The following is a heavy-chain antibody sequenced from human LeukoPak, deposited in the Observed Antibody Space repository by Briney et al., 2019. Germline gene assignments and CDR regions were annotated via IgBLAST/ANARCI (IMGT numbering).Heavy chain of an antibody. CDR2: IYYSGST. CDR1: GGSISSYY. J-gene: IGHJ4*02. Sequence: SETLSLTCTVSGGSISSYYWSWIRQPPGKGLEWIGYIYYSGSTNYNPSLKSRVTISVDTSKNQFSLKLSSVTAADTAVYYCARRRLSSYGLDYFDYWGQGTLVTVSA. CDR3: ARRRLSSYGLDYFDY. D-gene: IGHD5-18*01. V-gene: IGHV4-59*08.